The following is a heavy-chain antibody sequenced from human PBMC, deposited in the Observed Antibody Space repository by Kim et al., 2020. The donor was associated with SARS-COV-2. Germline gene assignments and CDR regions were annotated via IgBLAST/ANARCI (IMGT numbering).Heavy chain of an antibody. CDR2: ISGSGDAT. D-gene: IGHD6-19*01. Sequence: GGSLRLSCAASRFIFSTYAMSWVRQAPGKGLEWVSTISGSGDATKYADSVKGRFTISRDNVKNTLFLHMISLRLEDTAIYYCATSSDLLLAGPRAKWGPGTQVTVSS. V-gene: IGHV3-23*01. J-gene: IGHJ4*02. CDR1: RFIFSTYA. CDR3: ATSSDLLLAGPRAK.